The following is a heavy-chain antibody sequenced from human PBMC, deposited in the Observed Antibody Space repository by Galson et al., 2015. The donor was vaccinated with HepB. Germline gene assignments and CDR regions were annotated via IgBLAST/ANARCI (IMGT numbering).Heavy chain of an antibody. J-gene: IGHJ4*02. CDR2: IKSKTDSGTT. D-gene: IGHD6-19*01. V-gene: IGHV3-15*01. CDR3: AKGRQWLPYIDY. CDR1: GFTFSNYW. Sequence: SLRLSCAASGFTFSNYWMSWVRQAPGKGLEWVGRIKSKTDSGTTDYAAPVKGRFTISRDDSKNTLYLQMNSLRAEDTAVYYCAKGRQWLPYIDYWGQGTLVTVSS.